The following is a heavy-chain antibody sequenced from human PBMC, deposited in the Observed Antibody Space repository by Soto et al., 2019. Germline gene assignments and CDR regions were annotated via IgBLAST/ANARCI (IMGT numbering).Heavy chain of an antibody. D-gene: IGHD3-22*01. CDR2: ISAYNGNT. CDR1: GYTFTSYA. CDR3: ARVHPYYYDSSGYYHFDY. V-gene: IGHV1-18*01. J-gene: IGHJ4*02. Sequence: GASVKVSCKASGYTFTSYAMHWVRQAPGQRLELMGWISAYNGNTNYAQKLQGRVTMTTDTSTSTAYMELRSLRSDDTAVYYCARVHPYYYDSSGYYHFDYWGQGTLVTVSS.